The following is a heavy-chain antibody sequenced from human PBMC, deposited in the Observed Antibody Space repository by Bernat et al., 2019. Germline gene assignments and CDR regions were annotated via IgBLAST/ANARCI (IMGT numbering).Heavy chain of an antibody. V-gene: IGHV1-24*01. CDR2: FDPEDGET. CDR1: GYTLTELS. CDR3: ATGVQLAYYYYGMDV. J-gene: IGHJ6*02. Sequence: QVQLVQSGAEVKKPGASVKVSCKVSGYTLTELSMHWVRQAPGKGLEWMGGFDPEDGETIYAQKFQGRVTMTADTSTDTAYMELSSLRSEDTAVYYRATGVQLAYYYYGMDVWGQGTTVTVSS. D-gene: IGHD3-10*01.